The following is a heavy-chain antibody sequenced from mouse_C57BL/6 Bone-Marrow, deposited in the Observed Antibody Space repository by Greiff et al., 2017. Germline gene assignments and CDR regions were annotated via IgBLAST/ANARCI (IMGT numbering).Heavy chain of an antibody. Sequence: QQSCKASGYTFTSYWMHWVKQRPGRGLEWIGRIDPNSGGTKYNEKFKSKATLTVDKPSSTAYMQLSSLTSEDSAVYYCAREGYDGYPPYYFDYWGQGTTLTVSS. D-gene: IGHD2-3*01. V-gene: IGHV1-72*01. J-gene: IGHJ2*01. CDR3: AREGYDGYPPYYFDY. CDR1: GYTFTSYW. CDR2: IDPNSGGT.